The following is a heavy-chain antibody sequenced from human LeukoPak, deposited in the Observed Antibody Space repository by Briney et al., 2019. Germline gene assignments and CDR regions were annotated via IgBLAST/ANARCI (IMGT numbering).Heavy chain of an antibody. V-gene: IGHV4-59*01. CDR3: ARDLFDSYGSGSYFGY. D-gene: IGHD3-10*01. Sequence: SETLSLTCTVSGGSISNYYWNWIRQPPGKGLEWIGYIYYSGTTNYNPSLKSRVSMSVDTSKNQFSLKLSSVTAADTAVYYCARDLFDSYGSGSYFGYWGQGTPVTVSS. CDR2: IYYSGTT. J-gene: IGHJ4*02. CDR1: GGSISNYY.